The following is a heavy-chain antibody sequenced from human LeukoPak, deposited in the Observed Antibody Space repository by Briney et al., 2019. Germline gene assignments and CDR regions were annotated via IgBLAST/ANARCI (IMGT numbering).Heavy chain of an antibody. CDR2: VYSGGST. J-gene: IGHJ4*02. Sequence: GGSLRLSCAASGFTVSSNYMSWVRQAPGKGLEWVSVVYSGGSTYYADSVKGRFTISRGNSKNTLYLQMNSLRAEDTAVCYCARDRVTGTGGLDYWGQGTLVTVSS. CDR1: GFTVSSNY. D-gene: IGHD1-20*01. V-gene: IGHV3-53*01. CDR3: ARDRVTGTGGLDY.